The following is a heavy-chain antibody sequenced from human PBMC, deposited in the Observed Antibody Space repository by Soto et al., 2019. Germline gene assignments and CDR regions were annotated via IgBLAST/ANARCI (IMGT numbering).Heavy chain of an antibody. CDR1: GYTFTGYY. J-gene: IGHJ5*02. Sequence: ASVKVSCKASGYTFTGYYRHWVRQAPGQGLEWMGWINPNSGGTNYAQKFQGRVTMTRDTSISTAYMELSRLRSDDTAVYYCARRGLRQQLEWKRPFDPWGQGTLVTVSS. CDR2: INPNSGGT. D-gene: IGHD6-13*01. V-gene: IGHV1-2*02. CDR3: ARRGLRQQLEWKRPFDP.